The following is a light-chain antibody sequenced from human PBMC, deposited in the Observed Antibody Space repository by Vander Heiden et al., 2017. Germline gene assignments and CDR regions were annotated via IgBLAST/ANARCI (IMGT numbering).Light chain of an antibody. Sequence: DIVMTQSPDSLAVSLGERATINCKSSQSVLYSSNNKNYLAWYQQKPGQPPKLLIYWASTRESGVPDRFSGSGSGTDFTLTIRSLQADDVAVYYCQQYCCNPPMYSFGQWTRLEIK. CDR2: WAS. CDR3: QQYCCNPPMYS. J-gene: IGKJ2*03. CDR1: QSVLYSSNNKNY. V-gene: IGKV4-1*01.